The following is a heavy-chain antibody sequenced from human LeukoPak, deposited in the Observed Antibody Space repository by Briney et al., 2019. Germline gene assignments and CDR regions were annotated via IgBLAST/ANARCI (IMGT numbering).Heavy chain of an antibody. V-gene: IGHV3-74*03. J-gene: IGHJ5*02. CDR3: APQQAYSPYNWFDP. D-gene: IGHD5-12*01. Sequence: GGSLRLSCVGSGFTITNYRMHWVRQAPGTGLVWVSRIHPDGSITTYADSVKGRFTISRDNAKNTLYLQMNSLRAEDTAVYYCAPQQAYSPYNWFDPWGQGTLVTVSS. CDR2: IHPDGSIT. CDR1: GFTITNYR.